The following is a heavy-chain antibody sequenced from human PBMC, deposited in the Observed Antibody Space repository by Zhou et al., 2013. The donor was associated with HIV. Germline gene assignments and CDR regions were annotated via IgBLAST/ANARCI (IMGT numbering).Heavy chain of an antibody. J-gene: IGHJ4*02. Sequence: QVQLQESGPGLMKPSETLSLTCTVSGGSVSAYYWSWLRQPAGKELEWIGRIYHSGSFNYNPSLQSRVAMSIDTPNNHFSLRLTSVTAADTALYYCARDRGPRSFDSWGPGTLGHRLL. D-gene: IGHD3-10*01. CDR3: ARDRGPRSFDS. V-gene: IGHV4-4*07. CDR1: GGSVSAYY. CDR2: IYHSGSF.